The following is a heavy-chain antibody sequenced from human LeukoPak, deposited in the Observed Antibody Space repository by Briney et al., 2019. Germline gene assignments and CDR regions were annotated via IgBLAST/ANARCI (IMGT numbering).Heavy chain of an antibody. D-gene: IGHD2-8*01. CDR1: GGSENTYY. Sequence: SETLSLTCTVSGGSENTYYWSWIRQPAGKGPEVIGRFHTSGSTTYNPSLMSRVTMSVDNSKNQFSLNLTSVTAADTALYFCATAGVSRYFHLWRQGTLVTVSS. J-gene: IGHJ1*01. V-gene: IGHV4-4*07. CDR2: FHTSGST. CDR3: ATAGVSRYFHL.